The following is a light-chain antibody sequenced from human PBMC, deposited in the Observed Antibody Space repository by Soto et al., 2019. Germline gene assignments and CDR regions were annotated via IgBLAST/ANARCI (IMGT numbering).Light chain of an antibody. V-gene: IGKV4-1*01. CDR3: QQYYGAPLT. CDR1: QSILYRSTNVNY. J-gene: IGKJ4*01. Sequence: DIVMTQSPDSLAVSLGERATINCKSSQSILYRSTNVNYLAWYQRKPGQPPKLLIYWASTRESGVPDRFSGSGSGTDFTLTISSLQAADVAVYYCQQYYGAPLTFGGGTRVEIK. CDR2: WAS.